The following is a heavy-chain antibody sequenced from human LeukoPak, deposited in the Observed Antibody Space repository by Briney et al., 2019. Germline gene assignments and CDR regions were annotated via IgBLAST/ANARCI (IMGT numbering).Heavy chain of an antibody. CDR2: INPNSGGT. J-gene: IGHJ6*03. Sequence: ASVKVSCKASGYTFTGYYMHWVRQAAGQGLEWMGWINPNSGGTNYAQKFQGRVTMTRDMSTSTVYMELSSLRPEDTAVYYCARLWYSSESGYYYYYMDVWGKGTMVTVSS. CDR1: GYTFTGYY. V-gene: IGHV1-2*02. CDR3: ARLWYSSESGYYYYYMDV. D-gene: IGHD6-19*01.